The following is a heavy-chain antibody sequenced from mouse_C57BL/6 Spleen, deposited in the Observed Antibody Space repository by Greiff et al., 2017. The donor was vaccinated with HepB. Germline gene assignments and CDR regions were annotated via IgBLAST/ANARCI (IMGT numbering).Heavy chain of an antibody. J-gene: IGHJ2*01. V-gene: IGHV1-76*01. CDR3: ARVGKGNYEDYFDY. D-gene: IGHD2-1*01. CDR1: GYTFTDYY. Sequence: QVQLQQSGAELVRPGASVKLSCKASGYTFTDYYINWVKQRPGQGLEWIARIYPGSGNTYYNEKFKGKATLTAEKSSSTAYMQLSSLTSEDSAVYFGARVGKGNYEDYFDYWGQGTTLTVSS. CDR2: IYPGSGNT.